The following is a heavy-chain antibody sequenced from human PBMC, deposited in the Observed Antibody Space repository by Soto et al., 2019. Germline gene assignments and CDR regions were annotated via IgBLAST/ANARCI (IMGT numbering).Heavy chain of an antibody. Sequence: EVQLVQSGAEVKKPGDSLKISCEGSGYMFYGYWIGWVRQMPGKGLEWMGLIYPDNSDTRYSPSFQGQVTLSADKSINTAYLQWSTLKVSDTAMYYCARFGGPGLSHNWFDSWGQGTLVTVSS. V-gene: IGHV5-51*03. CDR1: GYMFYGYW. CDR2: IYPDNSDT. D-gene: IGHD3-16*01. J-gene: IGHJ5*01. CDR3: ARFGGPGLSHNWFDS.